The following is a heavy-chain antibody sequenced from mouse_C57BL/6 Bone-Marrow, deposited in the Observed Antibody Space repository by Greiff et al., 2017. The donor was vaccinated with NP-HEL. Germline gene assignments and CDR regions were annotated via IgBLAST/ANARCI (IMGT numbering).Heavy chain of an antibody. Sequence: QVQLKESGAELMKPGASVKLSCKATGYTFTGYWIEWVKQRPGHGLEWIGEILPGSGSTNYIEKFKGKATFTADTSSNTAYMQLSSLPTENSAIYYCARHSVYNGDEGWYFEVWGTGTTGTASS. J-gene: IGHJ1*03. CDR2: ILPGSGST. V-gene: IGHV1-9*01. CDR1: GYTFTGYW. CDR3: ARHSVYNGDEGWYFEV. D-gene: IGHD2-13*01.